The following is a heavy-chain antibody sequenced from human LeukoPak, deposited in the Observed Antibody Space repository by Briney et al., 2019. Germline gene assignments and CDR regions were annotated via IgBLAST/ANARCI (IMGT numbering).Heavy chain of an antibody. Sequence: SETLSLTCAVSGCSISSGYYWGWIRQPPGKGLEWIGSIYHSGRTFCNPSLKSRVTISVDTSKNQFSLKVTSVTAADTAVYYCARHAYGDHLWPWGQGTLVTVSS. V-gene: IGHV4-38-2*01. CDR3: ARHAYGDHLWP. D-gene: IGHD3-3*02. J-gene: IGHJ5*02. CDR2: IYHSGRT. CDR1: GCSISSGYY.